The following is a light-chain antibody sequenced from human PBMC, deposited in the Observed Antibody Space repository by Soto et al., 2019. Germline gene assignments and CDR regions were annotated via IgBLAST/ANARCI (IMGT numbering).Light chain of an antibody. J-gene: IGKJ1*01. CDR1: QSVSSNY. CDR3: QQYGSSPT. CDR2: DVS. V-gene: IGKV3-20*01. Sequence: DIVLTQSPGTLSLSPGERATLFCRSSQSVSSNYLAWYQQKPDQAPRLVIYDVSGRATGIPDRFSGSGSGTAFTLTISRLEPEDSAVYYCQQYGSSPTFGQGTKVEIK.